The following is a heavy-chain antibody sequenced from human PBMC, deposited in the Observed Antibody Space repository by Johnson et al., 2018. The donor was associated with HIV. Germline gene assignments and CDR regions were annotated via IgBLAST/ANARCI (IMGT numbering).Heavy chain of an antibody. Sequence: VQLVESGGGLMQPGGSLRLSCAASALSVSTNYISWVRQAPGKGLEWISVIYIGGNTYYADSVKGRFTISRDNSKSTFFLQMNSLTPEDTGVYYCAKERRAPRAFDIWGQGTMVTVSS. CDR3: AKERRAPRAFDI. CDR2: IYIGGNT. CDR1: ALSVSTNY. J-gene: IGHJ3*02. V-gene: IGHV3-66*03. D-gene: IGHD1-26*01.